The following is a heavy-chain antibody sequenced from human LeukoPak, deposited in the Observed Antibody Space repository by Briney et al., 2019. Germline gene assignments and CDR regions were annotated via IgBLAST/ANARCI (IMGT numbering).Heavy chain of an antibody. V-gene: IGHV4-38-2*02. Sequence: PSETLSLTCTVSGFSISSGHYWGWVRQPPGAGLEWIGSVYQSGTTYYNPSLKSRVTTSVDMSKNQFSLRLRPVTAADTAVYYCARIFIRNGYSSYFDCWGQGTLVTVSS. CDR1: GFSISSGHY. D-gene: IGHD5-18*01. J-gene: IGHJ4*02. CDR2: VYQSGTT. CDR3: ARIFIRNGYSSYFDC.